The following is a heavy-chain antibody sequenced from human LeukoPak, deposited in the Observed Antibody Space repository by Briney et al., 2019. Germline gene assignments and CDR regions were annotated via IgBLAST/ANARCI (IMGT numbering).Heavy chain of an antibody. CDR1: GGSISSGSYY. J-gene: IGHJ4*02. D-gene: IGHD6-19*01. Sequence: SETLSLTCTVSGGSISSGSYYWSWIRQPAGKGLEWIGRIYTSGSTNYNPSLKSRVTISVDTSKNQFSLKLSSVTAADTAVYYCARAVAGRGYFDYWGQGTLVTVSS. CDR2: IYTSGST. V-gene: IGHV4-61*02. CDR3: ARAVAGRGYFDY.